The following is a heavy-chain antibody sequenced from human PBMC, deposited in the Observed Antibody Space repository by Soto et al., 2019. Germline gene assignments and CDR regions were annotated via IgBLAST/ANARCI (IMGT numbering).Heavy chain of an antibody. Sequence: GGSLRLSCAASGITFSSYWMSWVRQAPGKGLEWVANIKQDGSEKYYVDSVKGRFTISRDNAKNSLYLQMNSLRAEDTAVYYCARERGYSYGYRSSGYYYYYGMDVWGQGTTVTVSS. D-gene: IGHD5-18*01. CDR3: ARERGYSYGYRSSGYYYYYGMDV. J-gene: IGHJ6*02. CDR1: GITFSSYW. V-gene: IGHV3-7*05. CDR2: IKQDGSEK.